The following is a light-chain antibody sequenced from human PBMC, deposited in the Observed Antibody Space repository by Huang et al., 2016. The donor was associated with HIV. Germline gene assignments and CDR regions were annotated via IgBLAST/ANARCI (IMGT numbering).Light chain of an antibody. CDR1: QSVSSS. J-gene: IGKJ1*01. Sequence: EIVMTQSPATLSVSPGERATLSCRASQSVSSSLAWYQQKPGQAPRLLIDGASTRATGIPARFSGSGSGTEFTLTISSLQSEEFAVYYCQQYSNWPPWTFGQGTKVEIK. CDR3: QQYSNWPPWT. CDR2: GAS. V-gene: IGKV3-15*01.